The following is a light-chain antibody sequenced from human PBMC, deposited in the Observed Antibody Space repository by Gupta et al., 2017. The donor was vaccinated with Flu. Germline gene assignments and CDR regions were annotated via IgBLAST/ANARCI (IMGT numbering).Light chain of an antibody. Sequence: QSVLPQPPSASGTPGQRVTISCSGSSSNIGSNYVYWYQQLPGTAPKLLINRNNQRPSGVPDRCSGSKSGTSASLAISGLRSEDEADYYCAAWDDSLSGLVFGGGTKLTVL. CDR1: SSNIGSNY. CDR3: AAWDDSLSGLV. CDR2: RNN. V-gene: IGLV1-47*01. J-gene: IGLJ2*01.